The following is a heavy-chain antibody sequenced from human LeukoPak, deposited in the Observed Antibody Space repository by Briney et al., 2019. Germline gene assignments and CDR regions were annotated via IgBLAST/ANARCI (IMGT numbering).Heavy chain of an antibody. CDR2: IYHSGST. J-gene: IGHJ3*02. V-gene: IGHV4-38-2*02. CDR1: GYSISSGYY. Sequence: SETLSLTCTVSGYSISSGYYWGWIRQPPGKGLEWIGSIYHSGSTFDNPSLKSRVTISVDTSKNQFSLKLSSVTAADTAVYYCARLEMATIRAFDIWGQGTMVTVSS. D-gene: IGHD5-24*01. CDR3: ARLEMATIRAFDI.